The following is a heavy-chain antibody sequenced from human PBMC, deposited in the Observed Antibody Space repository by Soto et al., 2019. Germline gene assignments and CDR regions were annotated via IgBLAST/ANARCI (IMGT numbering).Heavy chain of an antibody. Sequence: QVQLVQSGAEVKKPGSSVKVSCKASGGTFSSYTISWVRQAPGQGLEWMGRIIPILGIANYAQKFQGRVTITADKSTSTAYMELSSLRSEDTGVYYCARSQGYDILTGLYYGMDVWGQGTTVTVSS. D-gene: IGHD3-9*01. CDR3: ARSQGYDILTGLYYGMDV. CDR2: IIPILGIA. J-gene: IGHJ6*02. CDR1: GGTFSSYT. V-gene: IGHV1-69*02.